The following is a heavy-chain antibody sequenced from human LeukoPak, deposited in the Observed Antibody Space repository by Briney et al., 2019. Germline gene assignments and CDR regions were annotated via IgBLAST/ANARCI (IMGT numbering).Heavy chain of an antibody. J-gene: IGHJ4*02. CDR2: IDPNSGGT. CDR3: AREESIGSYQFLHDY. V-gene: IGHV1-2*02. CDR1: GYIFTDYY. Sequence: ASVKVSCKASGYIFTDYYMHWVRQAPGQGLEWMGWIDPNSGGTNSAQKFQGRVTVTRDTSISTAYMELSRLRSDDTAVYYCAREESIGSYQFLHDYWGQGTLVTVSS. D-gene: IGHD1-26*01.